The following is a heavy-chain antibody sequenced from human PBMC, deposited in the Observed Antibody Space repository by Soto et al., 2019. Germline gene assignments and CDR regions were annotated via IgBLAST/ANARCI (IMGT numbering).Heavy chain of an antibody. V-gene: IGHV2-70*01. D-gene: IGHD3-22*01. CDR2: IDWDGDE. CDR3: ARSITRRGFFNWFDS. Sequence: SGPTPVNRTQSLTRTCPFSPFSLSSIGMCESWIRQPPGKALEWLALIDWDGDEYYSTSLETRLTISKDTSKNQVVLTMSNMDPVDTATYYCARSITRRGFFNWFDSWGQGTLVSSPQ. CDR1: PFSLSSIGMC. J-gene: IGHJ5*01.